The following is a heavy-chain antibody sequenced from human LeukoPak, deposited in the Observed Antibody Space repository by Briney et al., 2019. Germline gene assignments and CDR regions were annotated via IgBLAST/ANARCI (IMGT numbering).Heavy chain of an antibody. CDR1: GYTSTSYD. D-gene: IGHD6-13*01. J-gene: IGHJ4*02. CDR2: MNPNSGNT. V-gene: IGHV1-8*03. CDR3: ARLLKVGSSWFFDY. Sequence: ASVKVSCKASGYTSTSYDINWVRQATGQGLEWMGWMNPNSGNTGYAQKFQGRVTITRNTSISTAYMELSSLRSEDTAVYYCARLLKVGSSWFFDYWGQGTLVTVSS.